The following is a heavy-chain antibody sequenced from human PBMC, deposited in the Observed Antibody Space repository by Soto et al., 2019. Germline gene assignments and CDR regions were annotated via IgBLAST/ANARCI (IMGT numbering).Heavy chain of an antibody. CDR2: IDGSGRIT. CDR1: GFTPSGSD. D-gene: IGHD1-1*01. Sequence: XVFMRLSVAASGFTPSGSDMSWVRQGPGKGLEWVSTIDGSGRITYYADSVNGRFTISRDNAKNSLYLQMNSLRAEDTAVYYCARKYTYDYWGQGTLVTVSS. J-gene: IGHJ4*02. CDR3: ARKYTYDY. V-gene: IGHV3-21*01.